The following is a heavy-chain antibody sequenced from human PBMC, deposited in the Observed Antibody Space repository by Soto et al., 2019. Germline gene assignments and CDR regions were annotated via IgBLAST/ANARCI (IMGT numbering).Heavy chain of an antibody. Sequence: QVQLVQSGAEVKKPGSSVKVSCKASGGTFSSYAISWVRQAPGQGLEWMGGIIPIFGTANYAQKFQGRVTITADESTSTAYMELSSLRSEDTAVYYCARATAMASGKNYYYDGMDVWGQGTTVTVSS. CDR2: IIPIFGTA. CDR3: ARATAMASGKNYYYDGMDV. J-gene: IGHJ6*02. D-gene: IGHD5-18*01. V-gene: IGHV1-69*12. CDR1: GGTFSSYA.